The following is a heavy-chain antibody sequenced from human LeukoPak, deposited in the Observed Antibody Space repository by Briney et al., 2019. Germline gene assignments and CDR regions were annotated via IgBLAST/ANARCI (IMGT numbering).Heavy chain of an antibody. CDR1: GFTFSNYA. J-gene: IGHJ4*02. V-gene: IGHV3-23*01. CDR2: LTGSGVSP. Sequence: GGSLRLSCAASGFTFSNYAMSWVRQAPGKGLEWVSTLTGSGVSPYYPDSAEGRFTISRDNSKNTLYLQMNTLRAEDTAVYYCAKGGLRYFDDWGQGTLVTVS. CDR3: AKGGLRYFDD. D-gene: IGHD5-18*01.